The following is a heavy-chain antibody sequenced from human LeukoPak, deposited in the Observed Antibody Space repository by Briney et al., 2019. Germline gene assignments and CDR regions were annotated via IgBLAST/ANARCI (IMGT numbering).Heavy chain of an antibody. D-gene: IGHD5-24*01. CDR1: GGSISSYY. CDR3: ARDLRLQGYYYYYGMDV. Sequence: SETLSLTCTVSGGSISSYYWSWIRQPAGKGLEWIGRIYTSGSTNYNPSLKSRVTMSVDTSKNQFSLKLSSVTAADTAVYYCARDLRLQGYYYYYGMDVWGQGTTVTVSS. V-gene: IGHV4-4*07. J-gene: IGHJ6*02. CDR2: IYTSGST.